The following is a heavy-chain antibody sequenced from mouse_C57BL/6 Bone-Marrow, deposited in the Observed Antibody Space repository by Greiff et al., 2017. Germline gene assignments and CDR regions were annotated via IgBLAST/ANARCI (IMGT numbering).Heavy chain of an antibody. CDR2: ISSGSSTI. CDR3: ARRFTTVVGGDH. V-gene: IGHV5-17*01. D-gene: IGHD1-1*01. Sequence: EVHLVESGGGLVKPGGSLKLSCAASGFTFSDYGMHWVRQAPEKGLEWVAYISSGSSTIYYADTVKGRFTISRDNAKNTLFLQMTSLRSEDTAMYYCARRFTTVVGGDHWGQGTTLTVSS. CDR1: GFTFSDYG. J-gene: IGHJ2*01.